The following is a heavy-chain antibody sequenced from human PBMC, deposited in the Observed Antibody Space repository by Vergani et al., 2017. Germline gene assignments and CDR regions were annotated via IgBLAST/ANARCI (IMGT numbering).Heavy chain of an antibody. V-gene: IGHV3-15*01. Sequence: EVQPVESGGGLVKPGGSLRLSCTTSGFTFSSAWMSWVRQAPGKGLEWVARIRPKTDGETTDYAAPVKGRFTISRDDSKNTLYLQMNSLRAEDTAVYYCARLSYDTTPYLQGGYDCWGQGTLVSVSS. D-gene: IGHD3-22*01. CDR1: GFTFSSAW. J-gene: IGHJ4*02. CDR2: IRPKTDGETT. CDR3: ARLSYDTTPYLQGGYDC.